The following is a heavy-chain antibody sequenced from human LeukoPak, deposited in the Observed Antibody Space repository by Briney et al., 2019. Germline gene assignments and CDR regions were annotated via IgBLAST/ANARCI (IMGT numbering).Heavy chain of an antibody. J-gene: IGHJ6*02. D-gene: IGHD5-12*01. CDR1: GGSISSYY. CDR2: INYSGST. CDR3: ARGESKRYSGYDYYVMDV. V-gene: IGHV4-59*01. Sequence: SETLSLTCTVSGGSISSYYWSWIRQPPGKGLEWIGYINYSGSTNYNPSLKRRVTISVDTSKNQFSLKVSSVSAADTAVYYCARGESKRYSGYDYYVMDVWGQGTTVTVSS.